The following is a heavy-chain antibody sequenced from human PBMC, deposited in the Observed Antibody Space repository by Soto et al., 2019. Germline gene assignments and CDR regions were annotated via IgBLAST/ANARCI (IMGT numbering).Heavy chain of an antibody. CDR3: ARGEYYDFWSGPYFDY. J-gene: IGHJ4*02. CDR2: IKQDGSEK. Sequence: GGSLRLSCAASGFTFSSYWMSWVRQAPGKGLEWVANIKQDGSEKYYVDSVKGRFTISRDNAKNSLYLQMNSLRAEDTAVYYCARGEYYDFWSGPYFDYWGQGTLVTVSS. V-gene: IGHV3-7*01. D-gene: IGHD3-3*01. CDR1: GFTFSSYW.